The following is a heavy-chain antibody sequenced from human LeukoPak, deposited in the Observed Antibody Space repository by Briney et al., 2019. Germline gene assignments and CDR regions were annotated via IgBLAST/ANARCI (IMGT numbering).Heavy chain of an antibody. D-gene: IGHD1-26*01. CDR2: INSNNGAT. CDR3: ARGGSPTLGY. Sequence: GASVKVSCKASGYTFTGYYLHWVRQAPGQGLEWMGWINSNNGATTYAQKFQGRVAVTRDTSISTAYMELSSLKSDDMAVYYCARGGSPTLGYWGQGTLVTVSS. J-gene: IGHJ4*02. CDR1: GYTFTGYY. V-gene: IGHV1-2*02.